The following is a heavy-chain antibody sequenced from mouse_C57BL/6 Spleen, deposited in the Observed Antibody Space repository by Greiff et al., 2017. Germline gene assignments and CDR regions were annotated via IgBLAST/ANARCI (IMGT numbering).Heavy chain of an antibody. V-gene: IGHV3-6*01. CDR1: GYSITSGYY. J-gene: IGHJ2*01. CDR3: ARDYGSDYFDY. Sequence: ESGPGLVKPSQSLSLTCSVTGYSITSGYYWNWIRQFPGNKLEWMGYISYDGSNNYNPSLKNRISITRETSKNQFFLKLNSVTTEDTATYYCARDYGSDYFDYWGQGTTLTVSS. CDR2: ISYDGSN. D-gene: IGHD1-1*01.